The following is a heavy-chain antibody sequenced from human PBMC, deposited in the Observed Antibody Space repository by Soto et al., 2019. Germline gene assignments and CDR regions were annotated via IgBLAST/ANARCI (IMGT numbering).Heavy chain of an antibody. CDR2: ISSSSNTV. V-gene: IGHV3-48*02. D-gene: IGHD3-22*01. J-gene: IGHJ5*02. Sequence: PGGSLRLSCAASGFIFNSYSMNWVRQAPGKGLEWVSYISSSSNTVYYADSVKGRFTISRDSAKNSLYLQMNSLRDEDTAVYYCARDITMNNWFDPWGQGTLVTVSS. CDR3: ARDITMNNWFDP. CDR1: GFIFNSYS.